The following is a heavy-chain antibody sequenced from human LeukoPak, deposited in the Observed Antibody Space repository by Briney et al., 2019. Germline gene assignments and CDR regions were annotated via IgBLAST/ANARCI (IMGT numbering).Heavy chain of an antibody. CDR1: GGSISGYY. CDR3: ARAKYSGSPVYYFDY. V-gene: IGHV4-59*01. D-gene: IGHD1-26*01. Sequence: SETLSLTCTVSGGSISGYYWSWIRQPPGKGLEWIGYIYYSGSTNYNPSLKSRVTISVDTSKNQFSLKLSSVTAADTAVYYCARAKYSGSPVYYFDYWGQGTLVTVSS. J-gene: IGHJ4*02. CDR2: IYYSGST.